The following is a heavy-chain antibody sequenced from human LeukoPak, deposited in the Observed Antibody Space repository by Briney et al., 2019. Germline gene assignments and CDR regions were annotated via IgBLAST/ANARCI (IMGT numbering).Heavy chain of an antibody. CDR3: ARDRGCSGGSCYSNYYYYGMDV. J-gene: IGHJ6*04. Sequence: GGSLRLSCAASGFTFSSYGMLWVRQAPGKGLEWVAVIWYDGSNKYYADSVKGRFTISRDNSKNTLYLQMNSLRAEDTAVYYCARDRGCSGGSCYSNYYYYGMDVWGKGTTVTVSS. CDR1: GFTFSSYG. V-gene: IGHV3-33*01. D-gene: IGHD2-15*01. CDR2: IWYDGSNK.